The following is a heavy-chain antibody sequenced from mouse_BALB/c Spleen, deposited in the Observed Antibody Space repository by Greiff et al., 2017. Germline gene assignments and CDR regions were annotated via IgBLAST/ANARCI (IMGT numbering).Heavy chain of an antibody. CDR2: ISSGGST. V-gene: IGHV5-6-5*01. D-gene: IGHD1-2*01. J-gene: IGHJ3*01. Sequence: EVMLVESGGGLVKPGGSLKLSCAASGFTFSSYAMSWVRQTPEKRLEWVASISSGGSTYYPDSVKGRFTISRDNARNILYLQMSSLRSEDTAMYYCARGALRFTTATSWFAYWGQGTLVTVSA. CDR1: GFTFSSYA. CDR3: ARGALRFTTATSWFAY.